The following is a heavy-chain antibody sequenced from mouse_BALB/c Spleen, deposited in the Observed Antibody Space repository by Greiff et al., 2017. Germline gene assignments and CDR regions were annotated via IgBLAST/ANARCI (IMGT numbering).Heavy chain of an antibody. CDR2: INPSTGYT. CDR3: AREGTTVAPYAMDY. CDR1: GYTFTSYW. D-gene: IGHD1-1*01. V-gene: IGHV1-7*01. J-gene: IGHJ4*01. Sequence: QVQLQQSGAELAKPGASVKMSCKASGYTFTSYWMHWVKQRPGQGLEWIGYINPSTGYTEYNQKFKDKATLTADKSSSTAYMQLSSLTSEDSAVYYCAREGTTVAPYAMDYWGQGTSVTVSS.